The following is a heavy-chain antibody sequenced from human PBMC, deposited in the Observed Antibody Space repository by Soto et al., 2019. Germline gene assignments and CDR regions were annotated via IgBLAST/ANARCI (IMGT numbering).Heavy chain of an antibody. Sequence: QVQLVQSGAEVKKPGASVKVSCKASGYTFTSYGISWVRQAPGQGLEWMGWISAYNGNTNYAQKLQGRVTMTTDTSTSTAYSELGCLRSDDTAVYYCARDRRIMITFGGVSVFDYWGQGTLVTVSS. V-gene: IGHV1-18*01. J-gene: IGHJ4*02. CDR3: ARDRRIMITFGGVSVFDY. CDR2: ISAYNGNT. D-gene: IGHD3-16*02. CDR1: GYTFTSYG.